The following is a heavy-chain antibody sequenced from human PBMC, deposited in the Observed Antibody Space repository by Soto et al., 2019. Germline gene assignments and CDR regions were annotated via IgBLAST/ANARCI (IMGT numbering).Heavy chain of an antibody. CDR2: IYYSGST. CDR1: GGSISSGGYY. J-gene: IGHJ4*02. D-gene: IGHD3-22*01. Sequence: SENLSLTCTVSGGSISSGGYYWSWIRQHPGKGLEWIGYIYYSGSTYYNPSLKSRVTISVDTSKNQFSLKLSSVTAADTAVYYCAIEAPYYYDTICYRMTPSFSVRCGQRALVTVSS. V-gene: IGHV4-31*03. CDR3: AIEAPYYYDTICYRMTPSFSVR.